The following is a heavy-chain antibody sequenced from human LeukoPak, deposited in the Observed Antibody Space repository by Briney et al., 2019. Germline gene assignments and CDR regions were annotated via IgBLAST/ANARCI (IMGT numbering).Heavy chain of an antibody. V-gene: IGHV3-30*04. J-gene: IGHJ4*02. CDR1: GFTFSSYA. D-gene: IGHD1-26*01. Sequence: GRSLRLSCAASGFTFSSYAMHWVRQAPGKGLEWVAVISYDGSNKYYADSVRGRFTISRDNSKNTLYLQMNSLRAEDTAVYYCASQIVGAFDYWGQGTLVTVFS. CDR2: ISYDGSNK. CDR3: ASQIVGAFDY.